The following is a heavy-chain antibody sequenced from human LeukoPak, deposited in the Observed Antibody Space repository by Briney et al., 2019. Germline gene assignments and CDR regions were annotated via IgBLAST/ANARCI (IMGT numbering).Heavy chain of an antibody. CDR2: IYYSGST. J-gene: IGHJ6*03. V-gene: IGHV4-61*05. CDR1: GGSIGSSAYS. Sequence: TTSETLSLTCTVSGGSIGSSAYSWGWIRQPPGKGLEWIGYIYYSGSTNYNPSLKSRVTISVDTSKNQFSLKLSSVTAADTAVYYCARVLKGALPSYYYYYMDVWGKGTTVTISS. CDR3: ARVLKGALPSYYYYYMDV. D-gene: IGHD4/OR15-4a*01.